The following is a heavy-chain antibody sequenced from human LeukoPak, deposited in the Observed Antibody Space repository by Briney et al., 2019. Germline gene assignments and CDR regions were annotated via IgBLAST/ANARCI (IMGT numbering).Heavy chain of an antibody. J-gene: IGHJ5*02. V-gene: IGHV5-51*01. CDR2: IYPGDSDT. CDR3: ARQRFTMRAYAGNWFDP. Sequence: GESLKISCKGSGYSFTTYWIGWGRQMPEKGLGWMGIIYPGDSDTRYNPFFQDQVTISADKSISTAYLQWSSLKASDTAMYYCARQRFTMRAYAGNWFDPWGEGTLVTVSS. CDR1: GYSFTTYW. D-gene: IGHD3-10*01.